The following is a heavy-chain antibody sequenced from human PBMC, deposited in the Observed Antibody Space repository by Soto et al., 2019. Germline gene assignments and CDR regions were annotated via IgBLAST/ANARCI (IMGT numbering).Heavy chain of an antibody. J-gene: IGHJ4*02. CDR2: IYYSGST. D-gene: IGHD5-12*01. V-gene: IGHV4-31*03. Sequence: SSETLSLTCSVSGGSISSGGYYWSWIRQHPGKGLEWIGYIYYSGSTYYNPSLKSRVTISVDTSKNQFSLKLSSVTAADTAVYYCAREPKYGGYVTSYDYWGQGTLVTVSS. CDR1: GGSISSGGYY. CDR3: AREPKYGGYVTSYDY.